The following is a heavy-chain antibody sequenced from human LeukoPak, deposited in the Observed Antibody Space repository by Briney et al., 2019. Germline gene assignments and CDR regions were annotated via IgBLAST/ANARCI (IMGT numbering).Heavy chain of an antibody. J-gene: IGHJ5*02. CDR3: AREEGLYCSGGSCYSHWFDP. CDR2: IIFGGST. V-gene: IGHV4-59*01. D-gene: IGHD2-15*01. Sequence: PSENLSLTCTVSGGSISSYYWSWIRQPPGKGLEWIGYIIFGGSTNYDPSVKSRVAISVVTSKNQFSLRLSSMTAADTAVYYCAREEGLYCSGGSCYSHWFDPWGQGTLVTVSS. CDR1: GGSISSYY.